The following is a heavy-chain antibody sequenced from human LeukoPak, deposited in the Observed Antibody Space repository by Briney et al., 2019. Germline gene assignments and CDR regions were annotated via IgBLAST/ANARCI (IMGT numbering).Heavy chain of an antibody. D-gene: IGHD2-15*01. CDR2: IYYSRST. Sequence: PSETLSLTCTVSVGSISTYYWSWIRQPPGKGLEWLGYIYYSRSTIYNPSLKSRVTISVDTSKNQFSLNLTSVTAADTAVYYCARDMGCSGGSCFPHWFDPWGQGTLVTVSS. CDR1: VGSISTYY. J-gene: IGHJ5*02. CDR3: ARDMGCSGGSCFPHWFDP. V-gene: IGHV4-59*01.